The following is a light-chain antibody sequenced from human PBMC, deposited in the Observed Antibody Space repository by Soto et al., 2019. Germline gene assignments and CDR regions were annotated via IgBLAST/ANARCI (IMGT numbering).Light chain of an antibody. J-gene: IGKJ4*01. V-gene: IGKV1-5*03. CDR2: RAS. Sequence: DIQMTQSPSTLSASVGDRVTITCRASRNIGSWLAWYQQKAGKAPNLLIYRASILETGVPSRFTGSASGTEFTLTISSLQPDDFATYYCQQHSNYPITVGGGTKVDSK. CDR3: QQHSNYPIT. CDR1: RNIGSW.